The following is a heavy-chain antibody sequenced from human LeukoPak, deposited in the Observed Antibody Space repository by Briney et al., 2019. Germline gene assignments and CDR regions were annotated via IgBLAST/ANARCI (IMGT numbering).Heavy chain of an antibody. CDR3: AGREVALSGDAFDI. D-gene: IGHD5-12*01. J-gene: IGHJ3*02. V-gene: IGHV4-59*08. Sequence: PSETLSLTCTVSGGSISSHYWSWIRQPPGKGLEWIGYYYYGGSTNYNPSLKSRVTISLDTSKNQFSLKLNSVTAADTAVYYCAGREVALSGDAFDIWGQGTKVTVSS. CDR1: GGSISSHY. CDR2: YYYGGST.